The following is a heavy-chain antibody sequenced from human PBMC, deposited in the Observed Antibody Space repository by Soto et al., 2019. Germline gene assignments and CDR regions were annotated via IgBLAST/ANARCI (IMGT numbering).Heavy chain of an antibody. CDR1: GDSIISYY. V-gene: IGHV4-59*01. D-gene: IGHD3-16*01. CDR3: ARTMRGATLIHFDY. CDR2: IYYSGTT. J-gene: IGHJ4*02. Sequence: QTLSLTCTVSGDSIISYYWSWIRQPPGKGLEWIGYIYYSGTTNYNPSLKSRVTMSVDTSKNQFSLKVNSVTAADTAVYYCARTMRGATLIHFDYWGPGTRVTVS.